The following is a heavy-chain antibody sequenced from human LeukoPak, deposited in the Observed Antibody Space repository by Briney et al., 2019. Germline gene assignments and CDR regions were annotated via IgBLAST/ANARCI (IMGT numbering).Heavy chain of an antibody. J-gene: IGHJ5*02. Sequence: GESLKISCKGSGYSFPNHWIGWVRQMPGKGLEWMGIIYPGDSHTRYSPSFQDQVTISVDKSISTAYLQWSSLKASDTAMYYCARGPYAYTSSATLGSYNWFDPWGQESLVTVSS. CDR2: IYPGDSHT. CDR3: ARGPYAYTSSATLGSYNWFDP. CDR1: GYSFPNHW. D-gene: IGHD2-2*02. V-gene: IGHV5-51*01.